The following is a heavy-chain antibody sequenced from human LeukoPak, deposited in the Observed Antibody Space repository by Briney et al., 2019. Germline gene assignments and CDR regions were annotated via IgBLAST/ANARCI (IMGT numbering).Heavy chain of an antibody. J-gene: IGHJ4*02. CDR3: ARDPENCGGDCDLFDY. Sequence: GGSLRLSCAASGFTFSSYGMHWVRQAPGKGLEWVAVIWYDGSNKYYADSVKGRFTISRDNSKNTLYLQMNSLRAVDTAVYYCARDPENCGGDCDLFDYWGQGTLVTVSS. CDR1: GFTFSSYG. V-gene: IGHV3-33*01. D-gene: IGHD2-21*02. CDR2: IWYDGSNK.